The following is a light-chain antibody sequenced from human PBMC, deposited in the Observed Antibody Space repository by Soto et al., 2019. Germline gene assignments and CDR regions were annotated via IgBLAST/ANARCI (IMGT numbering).Light chain of an antibody. Sequence: EIVMTQSPATLSVSPGERATLCCRASETISSSVAWYQQKPGQAPRLLIYGSSTRATGIPARFSGSGSGAEFTLTISSLLSEDFAVYFCQQYNDWPLTFGGGTKVEIK. V-gene: IGKV3-15*01. CDR1: ETISSS. CDR3: QQYNDWPLT. CDR2: GSS. J-gene: IGKJ4*01.